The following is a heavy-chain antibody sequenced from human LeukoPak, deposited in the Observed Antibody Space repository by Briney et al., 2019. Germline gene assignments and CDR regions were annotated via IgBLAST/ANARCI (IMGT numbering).Heavy chain of an antibody. CDR3: ARGGSGWYSGGVWFDP. CDR2: TSFDVSNK. CDR1: GFTFSSYA. V-gene: IGHV3-30*04. J-gene: IGHJ5*02. Sequence: GRSLRLSCAASGFTFSSYAMHWVRQAPGKELEWVATTSFDVSNKYYADSVKGRFTISRDNSKNSLYLQMNSLRDEDTAVYYCARGGSGWYSGGVWFDPWGQGTLVTVSS. D-gene: IGHD6-19*01.